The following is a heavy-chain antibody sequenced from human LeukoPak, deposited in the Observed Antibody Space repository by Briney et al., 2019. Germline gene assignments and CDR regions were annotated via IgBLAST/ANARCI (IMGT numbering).Heavy chain of an antibody. J-gene: IGHJ3*02. CDR2: INWNAGST. Sequence: GGSLRLSCAASGFTFDDYGMSWVRQAPGKGLEWVSGINWNAGSTGYADSVQGRFTISRDNAKNSLYPQMNSLRAEDTALYYCARGSGTYYNDAFDIWDQGTMVTVSS. CDR3: ARGSGTYYNDAFDI. D-gene: IGHD3-10*01. V-gene: IGHV3-20*04. CDR1: GFTFDDYG.